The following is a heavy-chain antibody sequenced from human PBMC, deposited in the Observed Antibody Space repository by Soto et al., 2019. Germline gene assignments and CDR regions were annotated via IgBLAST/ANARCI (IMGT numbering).Heavy chain of an antibody. J-gene: IGHJ5*02. CDR2: IYSGGST. CDR1: GFTVSSNY. Sequence: GGSLRLSCAASGFTVSSNYMSWVRQAPGKGLEWVSVIYSGGSTYYADSVKGRFTISRHNSKNTLYLQMNSLRAEDTAVYYCARGLSSYDILTGRFNWFDPWGQGTLVTVSS. D-gene: IGHD3-9*01. V-gene: IGHV3-53*04. CDR3: ARGLSSYDILTGRFNWFDP.